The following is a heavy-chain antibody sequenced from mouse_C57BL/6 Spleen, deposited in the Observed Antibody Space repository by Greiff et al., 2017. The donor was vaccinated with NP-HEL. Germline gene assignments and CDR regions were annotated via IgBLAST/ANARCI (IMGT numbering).Heavy chain of an antibody. CDR2: IYPGSGST. CDR3: AREGDYYGSSGYYAMDY. CDR1: GYTFTSYW. Sequence: VQLQQPGAELVKPGASVKMSCKASGYTFTSYWITWVKQRPGQGLEWIGDIYPGSGSTNYNEKFKSKATLTVDTSSSTAYMQLSILTSEDSAVYYCAREGDYYGSSGYYAMDYWGQGTSVTVSS. V-gene: IGHV1-55*01. J-gene: IGHJ4*01. D-gene: IGHD1-1*01.